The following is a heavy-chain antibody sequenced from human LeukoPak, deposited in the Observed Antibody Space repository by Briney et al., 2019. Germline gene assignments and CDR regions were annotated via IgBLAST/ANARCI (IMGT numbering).Heavy chain of an antibody. CDR1: GYTFTSYG. J-gene: IGHJ6*03. D-gene: IGHD3-10*01. Sequence: ASVKVSCKASGYTFTSYGISWVRQAPGQGLEWMGWISAYNGNTYYAQKLQGRVTMTTDTSTSTVYMELRSLRSDDTAVYYCARDLGGYYMDVWGKGTTVTVSS. V-gene: IGHV1-18*01. CDR2: ISAYNGNT. CDR3: ARDLGGYYMDV.